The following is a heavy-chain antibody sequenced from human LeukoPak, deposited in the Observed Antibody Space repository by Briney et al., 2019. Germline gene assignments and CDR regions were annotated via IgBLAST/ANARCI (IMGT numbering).Heavy chain of an antibody. J-gene: IGHJ6*03. CDR3: AREVKRGTERGYYYMAV. CDR1: GYTFTSYD. D-gene: IGHD3/OR15-3a*01. CDR2: MNPNSGNT. V-gene: IGHV1-8*03. Sequence: ASVKVSCKASGYTFTSYDINWVRQATGQGLEWMGWMNPNSGNTGYAQKFQGRVTITRNTSISTAYMELSSLRSEDTAVYYCAREVKRGTERGYYYMAVWGKGTPVTVSS.